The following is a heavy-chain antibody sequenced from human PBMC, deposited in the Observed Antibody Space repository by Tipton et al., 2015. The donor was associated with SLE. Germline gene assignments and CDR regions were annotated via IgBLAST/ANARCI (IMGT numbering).Heavy chain of an antibody. CDR2: IYYSGST. CDR3: AGHPPAEQWLVLGFDY. D-gene: IGHD6-19*01. CDR1: GGSISSSSYY. Sequence: TLSLTCTVSGGSISSSSYYWGWIRQPPGKGLEWIGSIYYSGSTYYNPSLKSRVTISVDTSKNQFSLKLSSVTAADTAVYYCAGHPPAEQWLVLGFDYWGQGTLVTVSS. J-gene: IGHJ4*02. V-gene: IGHV4-39*01.